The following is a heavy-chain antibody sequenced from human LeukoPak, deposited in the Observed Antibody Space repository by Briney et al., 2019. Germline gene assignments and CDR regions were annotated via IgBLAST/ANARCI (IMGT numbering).Heavy chain of an antibody. J-gene: IGHJ5*02. V-gene: IGHV3-7*01. CDR3: ARDAYDDASES. CDR2: IKQDGSDK. D-gene: IGHD3-3*01. CDR1: GFTFTNYW. Sequence: GGSLRLSCVASGFTFTNYWMSWVRQAPGKGLEWVANIKQDGSDKYYVDSVKGRFTISRDNAKNSLYLQMNSLRAEDTAVYYCARDAYDDASESWGQGTLVTVSS.